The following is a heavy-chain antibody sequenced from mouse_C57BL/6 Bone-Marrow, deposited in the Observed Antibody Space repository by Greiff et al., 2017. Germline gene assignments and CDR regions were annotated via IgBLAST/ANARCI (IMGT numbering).Heavy chain of an antibody. J-gene: IGHJ1*03. V-gene: IGHV1-64*01. Sequence: QVQLQQPGAELVKPGASVKLSCKASGYTFTSYWMHWVKQRPGQGLEWIGMIHPNSGSTNYNEKFKIKATLTVDKSSSTAYRQLSSLTSEDSAVYYCARERVTAVWYFDVWGTGTTVTVSS. CDR3: ARERVTAVWYFDV. CDR1: GYTFTSYW. CDR2: IHPNSGST. D-gene: IGHD2-2*01.